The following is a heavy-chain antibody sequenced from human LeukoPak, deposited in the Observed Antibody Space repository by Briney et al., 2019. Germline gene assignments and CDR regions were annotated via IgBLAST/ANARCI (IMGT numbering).Heavy chain of an antibody. D-gene: IGHD4-17*01. V-gene: IGHV5-51*01. J-gene: IGHJ2*01. Sequence: HGESLKISCKGFGYSFTTYWIAWVRQVPGKGLEWMGIIYPADSDTRYNPSFEGQVTISVDKTVSTAYPHWSSLKASDTAMYYCAKVRDSSDFLYYWYFDLWGRGSLVTVSS. CDR2: IYPADSDT. CDR3: AKVRDSSDFLYYWYFDL. CDR1: GYSFTTYW.